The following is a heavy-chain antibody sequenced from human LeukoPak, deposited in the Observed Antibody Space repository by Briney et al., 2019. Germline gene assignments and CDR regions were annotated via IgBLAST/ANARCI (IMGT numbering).Heavy chain of an antibody. J-gene: IGHJ4*02. D-gene: IGHD7-27*01. Sequence: PSETLSLTCGVSGGSITTGAYAWSWIRQPPGKGLEWIGYIYYSGSTNYNPSLKSRVTISVDTSKNQFSLKLSSVTAADTAVYYCARDRGAGDFDYWGQGTLVTVSS. CDR3: ARDRGAGDFDY. V-gene: IGHV4-61*08. CDR2: IYYSGST. CDR1: GGSITTGAYA.